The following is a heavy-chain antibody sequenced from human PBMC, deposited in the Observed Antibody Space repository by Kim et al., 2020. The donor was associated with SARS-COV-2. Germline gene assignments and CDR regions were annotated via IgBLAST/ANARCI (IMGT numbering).Heavy chain of an antibody. J-gene: IGHJ4*01. CDR3: VRRALRSLCFCALDY. CDR1: GASVDGNYSY. D-gene: IGHD3-10*01. V-gene: IGHV4-39*01. CDR2: FCYSTTT. Sequence: SETLSLTCTVSGASVDGNYSYWSCIRPPPGKEREGVMSFCYSTTTYYNPSRKTRVTISADTAQNQFYLKITSATVAATALYYCVRRALRSLCFCALDY.